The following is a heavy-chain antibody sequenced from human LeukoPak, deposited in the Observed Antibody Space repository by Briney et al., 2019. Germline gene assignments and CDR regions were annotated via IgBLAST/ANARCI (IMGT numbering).Heavy chain of an antibody. J-gene: IGHJ4*02. Sequence: GGSLRLSCAASGFTFSNVWMSWVRQAPGKGLEWVGLIKSKTDGRTTDSAAPVKGRFTISRDDSKNTLYLQMNSLKTEDTAVYYCTTAPDAAFWGQGTLVTVSS. CDR3: TTAPDAAF. D-gene: IGHD6-25*01. V-gene: IGHV3-15*01. CDR2: IKSKTDGRTT. CDR1: GFTFSNVW.